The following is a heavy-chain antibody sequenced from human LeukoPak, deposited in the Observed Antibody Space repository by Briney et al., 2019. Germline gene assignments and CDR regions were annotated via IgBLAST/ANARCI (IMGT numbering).Heavy chain of an antibody. CDR3: ARGVGITIFGVVINDAFDI. D-gene: IGHD3-3*01. V-gene: IGHV4-4*07. J-gene: IGHJ3*02. Sequence: PSETLSLTCTVSVGSISSYYWSWIRQPAGKGLEWIGRIYTSGSTNYNPSLKSRVTMSVDTSKNQFSLKLSSVTAADTAVYYCARGVGITIFGVVINDAFDIWGQGTMVTVSS. CDR2: IYTSGST. CDR1: VGSISSYY.